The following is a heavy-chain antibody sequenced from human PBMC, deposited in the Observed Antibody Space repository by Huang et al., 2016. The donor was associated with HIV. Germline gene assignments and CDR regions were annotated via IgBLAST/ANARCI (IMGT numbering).Heavy chain of an antibody. Sequence: VESGGRSVQPGGSIKLSCVGSTFTFGAYWMSWVRQPPGKGLEWVDNIKQDESEKYYVESVKGRFNISRDNARKVLFLEMDNLRVEDTAIYFCATKTAGMDIWGQGTTVTVSS. V-gene: IGHV3-7*01. CDR1: TFTFGAYW. J-gene: IGHJ6*02. CDR2: IKQDESEK. CDR3: ATKTAGMDI. D-gene: IGHD1-7*01.